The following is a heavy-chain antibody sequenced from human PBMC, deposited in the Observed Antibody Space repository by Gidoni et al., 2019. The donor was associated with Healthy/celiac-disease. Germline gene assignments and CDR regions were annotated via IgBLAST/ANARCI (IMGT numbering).Heavy chain of an antibody. CDR1: GFTFSSYA. CDR2: ISGSGGST. V-gene: IGHV3-23*01. Sequence: EVQLLESGGGLVQPGGSLRLSCAASGFTFSSYALSWVRQAPGKGLEWVSAISGSGGSTYYADSVKGRFTISRDNSKNTLYLQMNSLRAEDTAVYYCAKHRTYCSSTSCFGGNDYWGQGTLVTVSS. J-gene: IGHJ4*02. D-gene: IGHD2-2*01. CDR3: AKHRTYCSSTSCFGGNDY.